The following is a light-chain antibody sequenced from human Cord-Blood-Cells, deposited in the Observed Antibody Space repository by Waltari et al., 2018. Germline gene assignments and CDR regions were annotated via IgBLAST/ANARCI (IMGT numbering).Light chain of an antibody. CDR3: QQYNNWPMYT. CDR2: GAS. Sequence: EIVKTQSPATLSVSPGERATLPCRASQSVSSNLAWYQQKPGQAPRLLIYGASTRATGIPARFSGSGSGTEFTLTISSLQSEDFAVYYCQQYNNWPMYTFGQGTKLEIK. J-gene: IGKJ2*01. CDR1: QSVSSN. V-gene: IGKV3-15*01.